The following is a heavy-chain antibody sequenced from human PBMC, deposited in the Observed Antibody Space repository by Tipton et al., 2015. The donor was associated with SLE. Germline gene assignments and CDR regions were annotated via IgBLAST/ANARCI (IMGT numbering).Heavy chain of an antibody. CDR3: ARRTYYDFWSGYSYYFDY. Sequence: TLSLTCTVSGGSISSYYWSWIRQPPGKGLEWIGYIYYSGSTNYNPSLKSRVTISVDTSKNQFSLKLSSVTAADTAVYYCARRTYYDFWSGYSYYFDYWGQGTLVTVSS. V-gene: IGHV4-59*08. CDR2: IYYSGST. CDR1: GGSISSYY. D-gene: IGHD3-3*01. J-gene: IGHJ4*02.